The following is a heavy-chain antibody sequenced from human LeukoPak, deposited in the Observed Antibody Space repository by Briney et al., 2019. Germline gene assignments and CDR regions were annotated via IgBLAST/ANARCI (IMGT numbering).Heavy chain of an antibody. Sequence: SETLSLTCTASGGSISSYYWSWIRQPPGKGLEWIGYIYYSGSTNCNPSLKSRVTISVDTSKNQFSLKLSSVTAADTAVYYCARAGGDIVVVPAAIYDAFDIWGQGTMVTVSS. CDR3: ARAGGDIVVVPAAIYDAFDI. CDR1: GGSISSYY. D-gene: IGHD2-2*02. J-gene: IGHJ3*02. CDR2: IYYSGST. V-gene: IGHV4-59*01.